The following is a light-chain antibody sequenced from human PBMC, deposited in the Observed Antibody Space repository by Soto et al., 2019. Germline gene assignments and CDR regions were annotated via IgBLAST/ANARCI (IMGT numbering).Light chain of an antibody. CDR2: RNN. CDR1: SSNIGNNN. V-gene: IGLV1-47*01. Sequence: QPVLTQPPSASGTPGQRVTISCSGSSSNIGNNNVYWYQQLPGTAPKLLIYRNNQRPSGVPDRFSGSKSGTSASLAISGLRSEDEADYYCTAWDDSLSGYVFGTGTKLTVL. J-gene: IGLJ1*01. CDR3: TAWDDSLSGYV.